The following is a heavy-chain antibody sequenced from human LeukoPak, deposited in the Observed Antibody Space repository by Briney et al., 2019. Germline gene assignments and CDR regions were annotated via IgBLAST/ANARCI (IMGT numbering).Heavy chain of an antibody. V-gene: IGHV3-30-3*01. CDR1: GFTFSSSA. J-gene: IGHJ6*03. Sequence: GGSLRLSCAASGFTFSSSAIHWVRQAPGKGLEWVAVISYDGNNKYYADSVKGRFTISRDNSKNTLYLQMNSLRAEDTAVYYCARGSAARLSYCYYYMDVWGTGTMVTVSS. D-gene: IGHD6-6*01. CDR2: ISYDGNNK. CDR3: ARGSAARLSYCYYYMDV.